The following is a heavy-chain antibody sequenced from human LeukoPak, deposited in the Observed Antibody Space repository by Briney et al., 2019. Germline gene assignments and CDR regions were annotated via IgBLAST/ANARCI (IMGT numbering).Heavy chain of an antibody. D-gene: IGHD2/OR15-2a*01. Sequence: GGSLRLSCAASGFTFSSYWMHWVRQAPGKGLEWVSTISGSGGSTYYADSVKGRFTISRDNSKNTLYLQMSRLRAEDTAVYYCAKERTQTTSFDYWGQGTLVTVPS. CDR1: GFTFSSYW. V-gene: IGHV3-23*01. CDR3: AKERTQTTSFDY. CDR2: ISGSGGST. J-gene: IGHJ4*02.